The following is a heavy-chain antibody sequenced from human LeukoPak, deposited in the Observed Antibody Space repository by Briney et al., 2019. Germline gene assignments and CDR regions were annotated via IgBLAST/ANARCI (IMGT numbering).Heavy chain of an antibody. CDR1: GGTFSGYA. Sequence: SVTDSCKASGGTFSGYAISWVRQAPGQGLEWMGGIIPIFGTANYAQKFQGRVTITTDESTSTAYMELSSLRSEDTAVYYCATGPYSSSWYDLYYYYYMDVWGKGTTVTVSS. J-gene: IGHJ6*03. V-gene: IGHV1-69*05. D-gene: IGHD6-13*01. CDR3: ATGPYSSSWYDLYYYYYMDV. CDR2: IIPIFGTA.